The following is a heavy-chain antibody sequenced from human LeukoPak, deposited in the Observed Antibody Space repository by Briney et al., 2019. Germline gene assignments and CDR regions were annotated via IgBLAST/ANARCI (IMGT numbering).Heavy chain of an antibody. CDR3: ARDLSLVSSVFDP. J-gene: IGHJ5*02. CDR1: GYTFTSYY. CDR2: ISAYNGNT. Sequence: ASVKVSCKASGYTFTSYYMHWVRQAPGQGLEWMGWISAYNGNTNYAQKLQGRVTMTTDTSTSTAYMELRSLRSDDTAVYYCARDLSLVSSVFDPWGQGTLVTVSS. D-gene: IGHD3-16*02. V-gene: IGHV1-18*04.